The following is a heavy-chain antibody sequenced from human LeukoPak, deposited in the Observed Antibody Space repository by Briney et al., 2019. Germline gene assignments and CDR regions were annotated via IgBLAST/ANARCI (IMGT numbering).Heavy chain of an antibody. J-gene: IGHJ4*02. V-gene: IGHV3-21*01. CDR3: ARDEIPYYDILTGYSRDTNFDY. CDR2: ISSSSSYI. D-gene: IGHD3-9*01. Sequence: GGSLRLSCAASGFTFSSYSMNWVRQAPGKGLEWVSSISSSSSYIYYADSVKGRFTISRDNAKNSLYLQMNSLRAEDTAVYYCARDEIPYYDILTGYSRDTNFDYWDQGTLVTVSS. CDR1: GFTFSSYS.